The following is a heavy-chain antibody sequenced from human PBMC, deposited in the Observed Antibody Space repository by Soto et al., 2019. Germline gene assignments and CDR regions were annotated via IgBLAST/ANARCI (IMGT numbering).Heavy chain of an antibody. CDR2: IYYSGST. CDR1: GGSISSGCCY. Sequence: SVTMSLTCPVAGGSISSGCCYWSWIRQHPGKGLEWIGYIYYSGSTYYNPSLKSRVTISVDTSKNQFSLKLSSVTAADTAVYYCARGSCSGGSCYTNLIFDPWGQGTLVTVSS. J-gene: IGHJ5*02. V-gene: IGHV4-31*03. CDR3: ARGSCSGGSCYTNLIFDP. D-gene: IGHD2-15*01.